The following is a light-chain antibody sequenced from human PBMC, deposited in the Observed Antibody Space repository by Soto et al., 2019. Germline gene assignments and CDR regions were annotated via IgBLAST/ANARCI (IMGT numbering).Light chain of an antibody. J-gene: IGKJ5*01. CDR2: DAS. V-gene: IGKV1-5*01. CDR3: QQYNSYSVT. CDR1: QSISSW. Sequence: DIQMTQSPSTLSASVGDRVTIACRASQSISSWLAWYQQKPGKAPKLLIYDASSLESGVPSRFSGSGSGTEFTLTISSLQPDDFATYYCQQYNSYSVTFGQGTRPEIK.